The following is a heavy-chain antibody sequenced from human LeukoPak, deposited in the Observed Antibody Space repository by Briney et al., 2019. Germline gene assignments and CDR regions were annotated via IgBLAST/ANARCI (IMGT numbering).Heavy chain of an antibody. CDR2: IGGSGGST. D-gene: IGHD1-26*01. Sequence: QPGGSLRLSCTASGFTFGDYAMSWFRQAPGKGLEWVSAIGGSGGSTYYADSVKGRFTISRDNSKNTLSLQMNSLRAEDTAVYYCAKRASGTYDYWGQGTLVTVSS. CDR1: GFTFGDYA. V-gene: IGHV3-23*01. J-gene: IGHJ4*02. CDR3: AKRASGTYDY.